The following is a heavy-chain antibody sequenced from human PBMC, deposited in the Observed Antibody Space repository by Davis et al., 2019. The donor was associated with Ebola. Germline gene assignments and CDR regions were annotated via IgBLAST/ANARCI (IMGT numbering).Heavy chain of an antibody. V-gene: IGHV1-2*06. CDR2: INPNSGGT. D-gene: IGHD6-19*01. J-gene: IGHJ4*02. Sequence: ASVKVSCKASGYTFTGYYMHWVRQAPGQGLEWMGRINPNSGGTNYAQKFQGRVTMTRDTSISTAYMELSRLRSDDTAVYYCARVTLSGWYLGYWGQGTLVTVSS. CDR1: GYTFTGYY. CDR3: ARVTLSGWYLGY.